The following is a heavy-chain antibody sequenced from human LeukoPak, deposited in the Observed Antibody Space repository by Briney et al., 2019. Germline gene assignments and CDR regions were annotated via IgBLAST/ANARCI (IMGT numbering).Heavy chain of an antibody. J-gene: IGHJ4*02. D-gene: IGHD1-26*01. CDR3: ARDHGSYKFDY. CDR2: IYYSGST. Sequence: SETLSLTCTVSGGSISVTNYYWGWIRQPPGKGLEWIGLIYYSGSTNYNPSLKSRVTISIDTSKNQFSLNLSSVTAADTAVYYCARDHGSYKFDYWGQGTLVAVSS. CDR1: GGSISVTNYY. V-gene: IGHV4-39*07.